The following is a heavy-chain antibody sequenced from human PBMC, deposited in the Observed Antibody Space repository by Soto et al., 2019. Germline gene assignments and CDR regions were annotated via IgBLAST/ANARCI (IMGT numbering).Heavy chain of an antibody. V-gene: IGHV1-18*01. Sequence: QVQLVQSGAEVKKPGASVKVSCKASGYTFTSYGINWVRQAPGQGLEWMGWISGYNGNTMYAQKVQGRVTMTTDSSTSTVYMELRSLRSDDTALYYCARDGIAARPTPDYWGQGTLGTVSA. D-gene: IGHD6-6*01. CDR3: ARDGIAARPTPDY. CDR1: GYTFTSYG. J-gene: IGHJ4*02. CDR2: ISGYNGNT.